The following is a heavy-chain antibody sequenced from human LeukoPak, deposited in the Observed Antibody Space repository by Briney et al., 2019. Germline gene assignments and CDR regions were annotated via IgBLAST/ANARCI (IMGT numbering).Heavy chain of an antibody. CDR1: GFTFSSYG. CDR3: ARAAYGSVSYYFDY. D-gene: IGHD3-10*01. CDR2: IWFDGSNK. Sequence: GGTLRLSCAASGFTFSSYGMHWVRQAPGKGLEWGAVIWFDGSNKYYADSVKGRFTISRDNSKNTLYLQMNSVRAEDTAVYYCARAAYGSVSYYFDYWGQGTLVTVSS. J-gene: IGHJ4*02. V-gene: IGHV3-33*01.